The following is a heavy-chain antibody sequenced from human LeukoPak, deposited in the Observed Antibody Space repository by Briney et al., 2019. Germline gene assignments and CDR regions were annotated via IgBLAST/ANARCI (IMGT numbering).Heavy chain of an antibody. D-gene: IGHD3-10*01. CDR3: ARGGTRGNWFDP. CDR1: GGSISSGGYY. V-gene: IGHV4-30-2*01. Sequence: PSETLSLTCTVSGGSISSGGYYWSWIRQPPGKGLEWIGYIYHSGSTYYNPSLKSRVTISVDRSKNQFSLKLSSVTAADTAVYYCARGGTRGNWFDPWGQGTLVTVSS. CDR2: IYHSGST. J-gene: IGHJ5*02.